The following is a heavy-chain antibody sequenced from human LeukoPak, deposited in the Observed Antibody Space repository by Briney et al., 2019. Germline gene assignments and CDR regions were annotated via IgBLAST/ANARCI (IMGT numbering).Heavy chain of an antibody. V-gene: IGHV3-74*01. CDR2: INTGGSST. Sequence: GGSLRLSCTASGITFSNCWMHWVRQVPGKGLVWVSRINTGGSSTTYADSVKGRFTISRDNAKNTLYLQMNSLRVEDTAVYYCARSNQADDYWGQGTLVTVSS. J-gene: IGHJ4*02. CDR3: ARSNQADDY. D-gene: IGHD4-11*01. CDR1: GITFSNCW.